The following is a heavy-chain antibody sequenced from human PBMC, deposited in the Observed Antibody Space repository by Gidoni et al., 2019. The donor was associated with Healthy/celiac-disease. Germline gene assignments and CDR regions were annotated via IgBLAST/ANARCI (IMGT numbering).Heavy chain of an antibody. CDR2: INSDGSST. Sequence: EVQLVESGGGLVQPAGSLRLSCAASGFTFSSYWMHWVRQAPGKGLVWVSRINSDGSSTSYADSVKGRFTISRDNAKNTLYLQMNSLRAEDTAVYYCARAIVGATTFDYWGQGTLVTVSS. D-gene: IGHD1-26*01. J-gene: IGHJ4*02. CDR3: ARAIVGATTFDY. V-gene: IGHV3-74*01. CDR1: GFTFSSYW.